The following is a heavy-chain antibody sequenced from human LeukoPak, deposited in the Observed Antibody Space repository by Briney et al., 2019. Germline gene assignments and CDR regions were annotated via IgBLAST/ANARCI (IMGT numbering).Heavy chain of an antibody. CDR3: ARHVDGRSWFDP. CDR2: IHYSGST. J-gene: IGHJ5*02. CDR1: GGSISSSSYY. Sequence: SETLSLTCSVFGGSISSSSYYWGWIRQPPGKGLEWIGSIHYSGSTYYNPSLKSRVTISIDTSKNQFSLKLSSVTAADTAVYYCARHVDGRSWFDPWGQGTLVTVSS. V-gene: IGHV4-39*01. D-gene: IGHD5-12*01.